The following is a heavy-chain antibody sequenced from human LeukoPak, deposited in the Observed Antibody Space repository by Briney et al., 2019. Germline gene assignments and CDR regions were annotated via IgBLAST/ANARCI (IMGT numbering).Heavy chain of an antibody. J-gene: IGHJ4*02. Sequence: GGSLRLSCAASGFTFSSFATSWVRQAPGKGLEWVSGISASGGSTYHADSVKGRFTISRDNSKNTLYLQLNSLRAEDTAVYYCAKGLHGYDFDYWGQGALVTVSS. D-gene: IGHD5-12*01. V-gene: IGHV3-23*01. CDR3: AKGLHGYDFDY. CDR1: GFTFSSFA. CDR2: ISASGGST.